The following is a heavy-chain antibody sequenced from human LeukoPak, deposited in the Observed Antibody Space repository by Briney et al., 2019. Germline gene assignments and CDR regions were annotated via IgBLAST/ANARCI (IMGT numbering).Heavy chain of an antibody. CDR2: ISSSSSYI. CDR1: GFTFSSYS. CDR3: ARVSATNAFDI. Sequence: GGSLRLSCAASGFTFSSYSMNWVRQAPGKGLEWVSSISSSSSYIYYADSVKGRFTISRDNAKNSLYLQMNSLRAEDAAVYYCARVSATNAFDIWGQGTMVTVSS. V-gene: IGHV3-21*01. J-gene: IGHJ3*02. D-gene: IGHD6-25*01.